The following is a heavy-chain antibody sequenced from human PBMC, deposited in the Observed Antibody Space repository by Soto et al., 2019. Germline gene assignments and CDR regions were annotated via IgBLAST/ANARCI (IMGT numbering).Heavy chain of an antibody. D-gene: IGHD1-26*01. CDR2: ISSDGSKR. CDR1: RFTFSDYG. J-gene: IGHJ3*02. V-gene: IGHV3-30*18. Sequence: QVHLVESGGGVVQPGRSLRLSCAASRFTFSDYGMHWVRQAPGKGLEWVAVISSDGSKRYYPDSVKGRFTISRDNSRNTLWLQMNSLRAEDTAVYYCAKSGGHYYLYDAFEIWGQGTMVTVSS. CDR3: AKSGGHYYLYDAFEI.